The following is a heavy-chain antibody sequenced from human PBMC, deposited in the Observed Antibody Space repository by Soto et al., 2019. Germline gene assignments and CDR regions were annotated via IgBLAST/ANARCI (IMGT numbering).Heavy chain of an antibody. Sequence: GGWVRLGXAASGFTFSVFGMHWFRQAPGKGLEWVAIIWYDGSDKYYADSVKGRFTISRDNSKNTLYLQMNSLRAEDTAVYHCAFGNLSYYFDYWGQGTPVTVSS. J-gene: IGHJ4*02. CDR1: GFTFSVFG. V-gene: IGHV3-33*01. CDR3: AFGNLSYYFDY. D-gene: IGHD3-16*01. CDR2: IWYDGSDK.